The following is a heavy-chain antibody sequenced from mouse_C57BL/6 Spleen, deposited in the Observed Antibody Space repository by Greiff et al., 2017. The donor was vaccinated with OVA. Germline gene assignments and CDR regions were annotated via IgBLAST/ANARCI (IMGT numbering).Heavy chain of an antibody. D-gene: IGHD2-4*01. Sequence: QVQLQQSGPGLVQPSQSLSITCTVSGFSLTSYGVHWVRQSPGKGLEWLGVIWSGGSTDYNAAFISRLSISKDNSKSQIFFNMNSLQADDTAIYYFARGSSYDYDVGYYFDYWGQGTTLTVSS. CDR1: GFSLTSYG. V-gene: IGHV2-2*01. CDR2: IWSGGST. CDR3: ARGSSYDYDVGYYFDY. J-gene: IGHJ2*01.